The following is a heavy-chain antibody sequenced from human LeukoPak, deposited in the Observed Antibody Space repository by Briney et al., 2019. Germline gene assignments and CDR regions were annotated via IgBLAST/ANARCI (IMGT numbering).Heavy chain of an antibody. D-gene: IGHD1-26*01. J-gene: IGHJ4*02. CDR3: ARIVRTYFDY. CDR1: GGSISSSSYY. CDR2: IYYSGST. Sequence: PSETLSLTCTISGGSISSSSYYWGWIRQPPGKGLERIGSIYYSGSTYYNPSLKSRVTISVDTSKNQFSLKLSSVTAADTAVYYCARIVRTYFDYWGQGTLVTVSS. V-gene: IGHV4-39*07.